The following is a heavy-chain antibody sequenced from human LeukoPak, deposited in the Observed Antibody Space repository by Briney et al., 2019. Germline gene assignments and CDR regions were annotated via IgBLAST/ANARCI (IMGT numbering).Heavy chain of an antibody. CDR3: AREGYSSSSPSGYYYMDV. J-gene: IGHJ6*03. D-gene: IGHD6-13*01. CDR2: IYTSGST. CDR1: GGSISSYY. V-gene: IGHV4-4*07. Sequence: SETLSLTCTVSGGSISSYYWSWIRQPAGKGLEWIGRIYTSGSTNYNPSLKSRVTMSVDTSKNQFSLKLSSVTAADTAVYYCAREGYSSSSPSGYYYMDVWGKGTTVTVSS.